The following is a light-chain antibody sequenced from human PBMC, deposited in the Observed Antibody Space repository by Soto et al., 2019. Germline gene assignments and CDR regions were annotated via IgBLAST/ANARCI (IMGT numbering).Light chain of an antibody. CDR1: QSVSSSY. J-gene: IGKJ4*01. CDR2: GAS. Sequence: EVVLTQSPASLSLSPGESATLSRRTSQSVSSSYLAWYQQKPGQAPRLLIYGASFKATGIPDRFSGSGFGTDFTLSISRLEPEDFAVYYCQQYRILPLTFGGGTRVESK. V-gene: IGKV3-20*01. CDR3: QQYRILPLT.